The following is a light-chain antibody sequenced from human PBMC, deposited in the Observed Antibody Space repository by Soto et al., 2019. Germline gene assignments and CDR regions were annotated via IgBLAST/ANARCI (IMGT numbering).Light chain of an antibody. CDR2: GAS. V-gene: IGKV3-20*01. CDR1: QSVGSSY. CDR3: QQYGSSPT. Sequence: EIVLTQAPGTLSLSPGDRSTLSCRASQSVGSSYLAWYQQTPRQAPRLLIYGASIRATGIPDRLSGSGSGTEFTLSISRMEPEDFAVYYCQQYGSSPTFGQGTKVDIK. J-gene: IGKJ1*01.